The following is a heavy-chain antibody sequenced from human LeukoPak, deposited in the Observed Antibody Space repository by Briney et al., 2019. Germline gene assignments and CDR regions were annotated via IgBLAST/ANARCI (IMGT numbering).Heavy chain of an antibody. CDR3: ARGSGSYSVDWYFDL. Sequence: EASVKVSCKASGGTFSSYAISWVRQAPGQGLEWMGGIIPIFGTANYAQKFQGRVTITADESTSTAYMELSSLRSEDTAVYYCARGSGSYSVDWYFDLWGRGTLVTVSS. D-gene: IGHD1-26*01. J-gene: IGHJ2*01. V-gene: IGHV1-69*13. CDR2: IIPIFGTA. CDR1: GGTFSSYA.